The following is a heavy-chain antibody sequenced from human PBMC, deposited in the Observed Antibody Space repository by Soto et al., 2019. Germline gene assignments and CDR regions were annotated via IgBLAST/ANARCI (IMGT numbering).Heavy chain of an antibody. V-gene: IGHV1-69*06. D-gene: IGHD2-21*02. CDR1: GDTFTSYA. Sequence: SVKVSCKASGDTFTSYAISWVRRAPGQGLEWMGGIIPIFGTANYAQKFQGRVTMTVDKSTSTAYMELSSLRSEDTAVYYCARDCGGDCYITYNYYGMNVWGQGTTVTVSS. CDR2: IIPIFGTA. J-gene: IGHJ6*02. CDR3: ARDCGGDCYITYNYYGMNV.